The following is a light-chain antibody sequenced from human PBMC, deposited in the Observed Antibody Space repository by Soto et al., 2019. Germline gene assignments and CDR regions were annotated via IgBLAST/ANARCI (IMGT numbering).Light chain of an antibody. CDR1: QSVSSN. Sequence: EIVMTQSPATLSVSPGERATLSCRASQSVSSNLAWYHQKPGQAPRLLIYGASTRVTGIPARFSGSGSGTEFTFPFSSLQFEDFGVYYCQQYANWPPGTFGQGNKVEIK. V-gene: IGKV3-15*01. CDR3: QQYANWPPGT. CDR2: GAS. J-gene: IGKJ1*01.